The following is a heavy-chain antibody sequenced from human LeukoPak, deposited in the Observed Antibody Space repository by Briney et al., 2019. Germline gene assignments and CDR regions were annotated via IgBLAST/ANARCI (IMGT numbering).Heavy chain of an antibody. J-gene: IGHJ4*02. D-gene: IGHD6-19*01. CDR3: ARHSGGHSSGWPFDY. CDR1: GGSISSYY. CDR2: IYYGGST. Sequence: SETLSLTCTVSGGSISSYYWSWIRQPPGKGLEWIGYIYYGGSTNYNPSLKSRVTISVDTSKNQFSLKLSSVTAADTAVYYCARHSGGHSSGWPFDYWGQGTLVTVSS. V-gene: IGHV4-59*08.